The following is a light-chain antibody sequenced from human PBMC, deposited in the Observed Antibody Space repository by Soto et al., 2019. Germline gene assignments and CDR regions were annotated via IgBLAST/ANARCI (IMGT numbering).Light chain of an antibody. J-gene: IGKJ2*01. CDR1: QSVSSN. CDR2: GAS. V-gene: IGKV3-15*01. CDR3: QQYNNWPYT. Sequence: EIVMTQSPATLSVSPGERATLSCGASQSVSSNLAWYQQKPGQAPRLLIYGASTRATCIPARFSGSGSGTEFTLTISSLQSEDFAVYYCQQYNNWPYTFGQGTKLEIK.